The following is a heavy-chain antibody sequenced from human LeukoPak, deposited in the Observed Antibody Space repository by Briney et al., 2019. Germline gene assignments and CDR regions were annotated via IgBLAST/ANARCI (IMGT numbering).Heavy chain of an antibody. J-gene: IGHJ4*02. Sequence: GGSLRLSCEASGFTFSNYAMSWVRQAPGKGLEWVANIKQDGSEKYYVDSVKGRFTISRDNAKNSLYLQMNSLRAEDTAVYYCATSRDVLLWFGELYWGQGTLVTVSS. CDR3: ATSRDVLLWFGELY. CDR1: GFTFSNYA. V-gene: IGHV3-7*01. D-gene: IGHD3-10*01. CDR2: IKQDGSEK.